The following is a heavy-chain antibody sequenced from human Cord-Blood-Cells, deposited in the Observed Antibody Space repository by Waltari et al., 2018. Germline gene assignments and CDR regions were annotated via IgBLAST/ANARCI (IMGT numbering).Heavy chain of an antibody. Sequence: QVQLVQSGAEVKKPGASVKVSCKASGYTFTGYYMHWVRQAPGQGLEWMGWSNPNSGGTNYAQKLQGWVTMTRDTSISTAYMELSRLRSDDTAVYYCARDYGSGSYYTFDIWGQGTMVTVSS. D-gene: IGHD3-10*01. CDR2: SNPNSGGT. CDR3: ARDYGSGSYYTFDI. V-gene: IGHV1-2*04. CDR1: GYTFTGYY. J-gene: IGHJ3*02.